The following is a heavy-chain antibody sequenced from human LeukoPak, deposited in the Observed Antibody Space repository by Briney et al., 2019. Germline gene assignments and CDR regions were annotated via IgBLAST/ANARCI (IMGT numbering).Heavy chain of an antibody. CDR1: GGSISSYY. Sequence: PSETLSLTCTVSGGSISSYYWSWIRQPPGKGLEWIGYIYYSGSTNYNPSLKSRVTISVDTSKNQFSLKLSSVTAADTAVYYCARQQRGHYYDSDAFDIWGKGQWSPSLQ. V-gene: IGHV4-59*08. D-gene: IGHD3-22*01. CDR2: IYYSGST. CDR3: ARQQRGHYYDSDAFDI. J-gene: IGHJ3*02.